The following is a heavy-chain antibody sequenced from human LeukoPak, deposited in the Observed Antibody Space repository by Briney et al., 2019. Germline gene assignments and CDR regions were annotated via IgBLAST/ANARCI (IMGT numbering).Heavy chain of an antibody. V-gene: IGHV3-30*18. CDR3: AKDENSSGLSH. D-gene: IGHD3-22*01. Sequence: GGSLRLSCAASGFTFSTYGMHWVRQAPGKGLEWVAGIAYDGNNKFYADSVKGRFTISRDNSKNTLFLQMNSLRAEDTAVYYCAKDENSSGLSHWGLGTLVTVSS. CDR1: GFTFSTYG. CDR2: IAYDGNNK. J-gene: IGHJ4*02.